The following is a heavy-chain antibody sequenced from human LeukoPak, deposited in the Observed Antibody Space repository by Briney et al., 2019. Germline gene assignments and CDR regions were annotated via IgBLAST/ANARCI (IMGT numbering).Heavy chain of an antibody. D-gene: IGHD1-14*01. CDR1: GGSISSSNYY. Sequence: SQTLSLTCSVSGGSISSSNYYWSWIRQPAGKGLEWIGRIYTSESTNYNPSLKSRVTISVDTSKNQFSLKLSSVTAADTAVYYCARRPPDVGSFDYWGQGTLVTVSS. J-gene: IGHJ4*02. CDR3: ARRPPDVGSFDY. V-gene: IGHV4-61*02. CDR2: IYTSEST.